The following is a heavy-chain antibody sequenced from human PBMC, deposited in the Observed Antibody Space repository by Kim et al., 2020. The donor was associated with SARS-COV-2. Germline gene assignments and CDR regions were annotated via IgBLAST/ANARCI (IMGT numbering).Heavy chain of an antibody. CDR1: GGSISSYY. CDR2: IYYSGST. CDR3: ASLDY. V-gene: IGHV4-59*08. Sequence: SETLSLTCTVSGGSISSYYWSWIRQPPGKGLEWIGYIYYSGSTNYNPSLKSRVTISVDTSKNQFSLKLSSVTAADTAVYYCASLDYWGQGTLVTVSS. J-gene: IGHJ4*02.